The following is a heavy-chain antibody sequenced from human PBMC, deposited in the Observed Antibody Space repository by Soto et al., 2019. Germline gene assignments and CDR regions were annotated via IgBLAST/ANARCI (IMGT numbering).Heavy chain of an antibody. D-gene: IGHD2-2*01. CDR3: ARSDYCSSTSCPGIDY. Sequence: SETLSLTCAVYGGSFSGYYWSWIRQPPGKGLEWIGEINHSGSTNYNPSLKSRVTISVDTSKNQFSLKLSSVTAADTAVYYCARSDYCSSTSCPGIDYWGQGTLVTVSS. CDR2: INHSGST. CDR1: GGSFSGYY. J-gene: IGHJ4*02. V-gene: IGHV4-34*01.